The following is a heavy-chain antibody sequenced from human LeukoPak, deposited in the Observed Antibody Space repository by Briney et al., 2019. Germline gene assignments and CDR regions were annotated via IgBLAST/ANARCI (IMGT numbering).Heavy chain of an antibody. CDR2: IYYSGST. V-gene: IGHV4-61*01. J-gene: IGHJ5*02. Sequence: PSETLSLTCSVSGGYVNSGTYYWSWIRQPPGKGLEWIGYIYYSGSTSYNPSLKSRVTISIDTSRNQFSLKLSSVTAADTAVYYCATLGYCSGGSCYWGSWFDPWGQGTLVTVSS. CDR3: ATLGYCSGGSCYWGSWFDP. CDR1: GGYVNSGTYY. D-gene: IGHD2-15*01.